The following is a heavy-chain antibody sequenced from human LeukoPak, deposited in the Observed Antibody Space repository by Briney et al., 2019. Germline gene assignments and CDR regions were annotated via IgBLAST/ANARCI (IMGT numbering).Heavy chain of an antibody. CDR1: GGSISSGDYY. J-gene: IGHJ5*02. V-gene: IGHV4-30-4*08. CDR2: IYYSGST. Sequence: PSQTLSLTCTVSGGSISSGDYYWSWIRQPPGKGLEWMGYIYYSGSTYYNPSLKSRVTISVDTSKNQFSLKLSSVTAADTAVYYCARDTKHYFQYNWFDLWGQGTLVTVSS. D-gene: IGHD2/OR15-2a*01. CDR3: ARDTKHYFQYNWFDL.